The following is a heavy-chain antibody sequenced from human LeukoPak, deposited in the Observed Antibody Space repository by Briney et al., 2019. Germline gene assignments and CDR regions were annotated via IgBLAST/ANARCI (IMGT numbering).Heavy chain of an antibody. Sequence: GGSLRLSCAASGFTFSSYSMNWVRQAPGKGLEWVSYISSSSSTIYYADSGKGRFTISRDNAKNSLYLQMNSLRAEDTAVYYCARITIFGVPDYWGQGTLVTVSS. J-gene: IGHJ4*02. CDR2: ISSSSSTI. D-gene: IGHD3-3*01. V-gene: IGHV3-48*04. CDR1: GFTFSSYS. CDR3: ARITIFGVPDY.